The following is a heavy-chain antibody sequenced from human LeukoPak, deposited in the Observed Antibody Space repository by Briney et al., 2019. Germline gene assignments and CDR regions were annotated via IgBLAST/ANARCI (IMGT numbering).Heavy chain of an antibody. CDR2: IYYSGST. J-gene: IGHJ6*03. CDR3: ARRAYYYYMDV. V-gene: IGHV4-39*01. Sequence: SENLSLTCTVSGGSISSSSYYWGWIRQPPGKGLEWIGSIYYSGSTYYNPSLKSRVTISVDTSKNQFSLKLSSVTAADTAVYYCARRAYYYYMDVWGKGTTVTVSS. CDR1: GGSISSSSYY.